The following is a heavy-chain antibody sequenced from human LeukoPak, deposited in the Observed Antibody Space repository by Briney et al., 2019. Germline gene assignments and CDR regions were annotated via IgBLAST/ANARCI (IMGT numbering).Heavy chain of an antibody. CDR1: GFTFGDYA. D-gene: IGHD5-24*01. V-gene: IGHV3-49*04. Sequence: AGGSLRLSCTASGFTFGDYAMSWVRQAPGKGLEWVGFIRSKAYGGTTEYAASVKGRFTISRDDSKSIAYLQMHSLKTEDTAVYYCTRDWDDYNFAYDPWGQGILVTVSS. CDR2: IRSKAYGGTT. J-gene: IGHJ5*02. CDR3: TRDWDDYNFAYDP.